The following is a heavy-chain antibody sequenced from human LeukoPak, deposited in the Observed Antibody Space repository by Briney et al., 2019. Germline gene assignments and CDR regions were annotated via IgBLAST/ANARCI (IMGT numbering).Heavy chain of an antibody. Sequence: SETLSLTCAVYGGSFSGYYWSWIRQPPGKGLEWIGEINHSGSTNYNPSLKSRVTISVDTSKNQFSLKLSSVTAADTAVYYCARDSAYDFWSGYYYNWFDPWGQGTLVTVSS. CDR1: GGSFSGYY. CDR2: INHSGST. V-gene: IGHV4-34*01. D-gene: IGHD3-3*01. CDR3: ARDSAYDFWSGYYYNWFDP. J-gene: IGHJ5*02.